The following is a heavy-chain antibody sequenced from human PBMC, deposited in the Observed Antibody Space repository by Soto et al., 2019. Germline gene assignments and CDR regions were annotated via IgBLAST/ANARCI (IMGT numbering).Heavy chain of an antibody. J-gene: IGHJ4*02. V-gene: IGHV4-30-4*01. Sequence: PSETLSLTSTVSGCSISSGDHYWTWIRQPPGKGLEWIGCIYYRGRTYYSPPLKSRVSMSVDTSKNQFSLELSSVTAADTAVYYCARNYGGDYSDYWGQGALVTVS. CDR3: ARNYGGDYSDY. CDR2: IYYRGRT. D-gene: IGHD2-21*01. CDR1: GCSISSGDHY.